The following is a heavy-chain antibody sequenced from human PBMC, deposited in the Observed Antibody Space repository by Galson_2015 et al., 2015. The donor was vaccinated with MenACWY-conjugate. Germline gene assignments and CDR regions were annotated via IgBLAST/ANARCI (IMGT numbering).Heavy chain of an antibody. CDR3: ARFPRTPVKYPDY. Sequence: SLRLSCAASGFTFSDYYMSWVRQAPGKGLECVSYIYTRSSTNYADSVQGRFTISRDNAKNSVSLQMDILRAEDTAVYYCARFPRTPVKYPDYWGQGTPVTVSS. D-gene: IGHD2-2*01. CDR2: IYTRSST. CDR1: GFTFSDYY. V-gene: IGHV3-11*06. J-gene: IGHJ4*02.